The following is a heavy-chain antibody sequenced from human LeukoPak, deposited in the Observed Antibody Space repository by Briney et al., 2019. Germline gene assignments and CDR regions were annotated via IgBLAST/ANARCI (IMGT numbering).Heavy chain of an antibody. J-gene: IGHJ4*02. V-gene: IGHV3-23*01. CDR2: ISGSGGST. D-gene: IGHD4-17*01. Sequence: GGSLRLSCAASGFTFSSYSMSWVRQAPGKGLEWVSAISGSGGSTYYEDSVKGRFTISRDNSKNTLYLQMNSLRAEDTAVYYCASGFDYGDYETFDYWGQGTLVTVSS. CDR1: GFTFSSYS. CDR3: ASGFDYGDYETFDY.